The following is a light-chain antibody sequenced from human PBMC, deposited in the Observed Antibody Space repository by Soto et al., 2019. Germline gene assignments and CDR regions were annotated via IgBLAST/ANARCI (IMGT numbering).Light chain of an antibody. CDR2: GAF. CDR1: QNVGSN. J-gene: IGKJ1*01. V-gene: IGKV3-15*01. Sequence: EIVMTQSPDTLSVSPGERATLSYRASQNVGSNLAWYHQKPGQAPRLLIYGAFTRATDVPARFSGSGSGTEFTLTISSLQSGDFAVYYCQQYNNWPQTFGQGTKVDIK. CDR3: QQYNNWPQT.